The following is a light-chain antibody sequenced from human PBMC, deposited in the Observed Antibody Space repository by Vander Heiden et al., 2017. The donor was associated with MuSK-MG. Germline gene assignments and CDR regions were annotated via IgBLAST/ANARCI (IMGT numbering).Light chain of an antibody. CDR2: TTS. CDR3: QQSDSSPLA. V-gene: IGKV1-39*01. J-gene: IGKJ4*01. CDR1: QSIRY. Sequence: IQMTQSPSSLSASVGDRVTIACRASQSIRYLNWYQQKAWKAPKLLIYTTSSLHSGVPSRFSGSGTGTDFTLTISRLQPEDFATYFCQQSDSSPLAFGGGTTVDIK.